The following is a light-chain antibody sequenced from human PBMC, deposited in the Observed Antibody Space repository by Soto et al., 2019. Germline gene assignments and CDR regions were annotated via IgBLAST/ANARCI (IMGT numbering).Light chain of an antibody. Sequence: QSALTQPPSVSGSPGQSVTISCTGTSSDVGRYNRVSWYQQPPGTAPKLMIYDVINRPSGVPDRFSGSKSGNTASLTITGLQAEDEATYHCSLYTSSSTVFGGGTKLTVL. V-gene: IGLV2-18*01. J-gene: IGLJ2*01. CDR2: DVI. CDR1: SSDVGRYNR. CDR3: SLYTSSSTV.